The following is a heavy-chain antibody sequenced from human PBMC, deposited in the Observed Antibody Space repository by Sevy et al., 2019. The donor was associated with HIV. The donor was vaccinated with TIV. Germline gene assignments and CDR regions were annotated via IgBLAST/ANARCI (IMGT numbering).Heavy chain of an antibody. CDR1: GFTFSSYS. CDR3: ARDLRAYSSSSKYYFDY. J-gene: IGHJ4*02. CDR2: ISSSNNYI. Sequence: GGSLRLSCAASGFTFSSYSMNWVRQAPGKGLEWVSSISSSNNYIYYADSLKGRFTISSDNAKNSLYLQMNSLRAEDTAVYYCARDLRAYSSSSKYYFDYWGQGILVTVSS. D-gene: IGHD6-6*01. V-gene: IGHV3-21*01.